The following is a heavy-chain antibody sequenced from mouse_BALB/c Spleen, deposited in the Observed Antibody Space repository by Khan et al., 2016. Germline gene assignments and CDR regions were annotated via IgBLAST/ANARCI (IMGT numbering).Heavy chain of an antibody. CDR2: INTNTGEP. D-gene: IGHD1-1*01. Sequence: QIQLVQSGPELKKPGETVKISCKASGYSFRNYGMNWVKQAPGKGLKWMGWINTNTGEPTYAEEFKGRFAFSLETSASTAYLQINNLKNEDTATSFCANYGSSGYFDYWGQGTTLTVSA. V-gene: IGHV9-3*02. CDR3: ANYGSSGYFDY. J-gene: IGHJ2*01. CDR1: GYSFRNYG.